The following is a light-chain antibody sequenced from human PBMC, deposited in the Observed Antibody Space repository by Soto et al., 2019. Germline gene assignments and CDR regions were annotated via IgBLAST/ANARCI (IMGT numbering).Light chain of an antibody. CDR1: QSVLYSSNNKNY. J-gene: IGKJ2*01. CDR2: WAS. V-gene: IGKV4-1*01. Sequence: DIVMTQSPDSLAVSLGERATINCKSSQSVLYSSNNKNYLAWYQQKPGQPPKLLIYWASTRESGVPDRFSGSGSGTDFTLTISSLQAEHVAVYYCQQYYSTPPYNFGQGTKLEIK. CDR3: QQYYSTPPYN.